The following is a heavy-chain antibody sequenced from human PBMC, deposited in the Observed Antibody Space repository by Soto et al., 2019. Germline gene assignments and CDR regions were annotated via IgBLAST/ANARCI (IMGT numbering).Heavy chain of an antibody. V-gene: IGHV1-18*01. CDR2: ISAYNGNP. J-gene: IGHJ6*02. CDR1: GYTFTSYG. Sequence: QVQLVQSGAEVKKPGASVKVSCKASGYTFTSYGITWVRQAPGQGLEWMGWISAYNGNPNHAQKLQGRVTMTTDTSTSTAYMERRSLRSDDTAVYYCARDAVLVVVAATPYYYGMDVWGQGTTVTVSS. CDR3: ARDAVLVVVAATPYYYGMDV. D-gene: IGHD2-15*01.